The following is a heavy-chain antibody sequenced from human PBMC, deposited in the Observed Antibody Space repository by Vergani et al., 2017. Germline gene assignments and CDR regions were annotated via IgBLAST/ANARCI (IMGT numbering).Heavy chain of an antibody. D-gene: IGHD6-13*01. V-gene: IGHV4-34*01. CDR3: ASFVGVGRAAAGTNYFDY. CDR2: INHSGST. CDR1: GGSFSGYY. Sequence: QVQLQQWGAGLLKPSETLSLTCAVYGGSFSGYYWSWIRQPPGKGLEWIGEINHSGSTNYNPSRKSRVTISVDTTKNQFSLKLRSVTAADTAVCYCASFVGVGRAAAGTNYFDYWGQGTLVTVSS. J-gene: IGHJ4*02.